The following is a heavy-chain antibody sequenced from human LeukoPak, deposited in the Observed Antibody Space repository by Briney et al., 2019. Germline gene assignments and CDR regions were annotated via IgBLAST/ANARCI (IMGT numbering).Heavy chain of an antibody. J-gene: IGHJ4*02. D-gene: IGHD6-6*01. Sequence: SETLSLTCTVSGGSISSYYWSWIRQPAGKGLEWIGRIYTSGSTNYNPSLKSRVTMSVDTSKNQFSLKLSSVTAADTAVYYCARVMRSNSSAFSGYYFDYWGQGTLVTVSS. CDR3: ARVMRSNSSAFSGYYFDY. V-gene: IGHV4-4*07. CDR2: IYTSGST. CDR1: GGSISSYY.